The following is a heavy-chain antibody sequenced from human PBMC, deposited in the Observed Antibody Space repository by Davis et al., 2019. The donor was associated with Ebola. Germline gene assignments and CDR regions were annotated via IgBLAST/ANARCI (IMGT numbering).Heavy chain of an antibody. D-gene: IGHD1-26*01. CDR1: GYTFTSYG. V-gene: IGHV1-18*01. J-gene: IGHJ4*02. CDR2: ISAYNGNT. CDR3: ASTRGYSGSYSPFDY. Sequence: AASVKVSSKASGYTFTSYGISWVRQAPGQGLEWMGWISAYNGNTNYAQKLQGRVTMTTDTSTSTAYMELRSLRSDDTAVYYCASTRGYSGSYSPFDYWGQGTLVTVSS.